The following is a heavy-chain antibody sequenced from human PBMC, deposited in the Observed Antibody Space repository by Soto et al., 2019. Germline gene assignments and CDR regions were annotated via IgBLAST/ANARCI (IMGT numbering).Heavy chain of an antibody. CDR3: ARYILTGSDAFDI. V-gene: IGHV1-69*02. Sequence: SVKVSCKASGGTFSSYTISWVRQAPGQGLEWMGRIIPILGIANYAQKFQGRVTITADKSTSTAYMELSSLRSEDTAVYYCARYILTGSDAFDIWGQGTMVTVSS. CDR1: GGTFSSYT. CDR2: IIPILGIA. J-gene: IGHJ3*02. D-gene: IGHD3-9*01.